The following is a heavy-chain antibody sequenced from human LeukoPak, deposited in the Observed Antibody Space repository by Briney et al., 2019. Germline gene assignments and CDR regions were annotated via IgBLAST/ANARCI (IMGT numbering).Heavy chain of an antibody. CDR3: ARDRYYDSSGYYYPHYFDY. Sequence: PSETLSLTCTVSGGSISSYYWSWIRQPPGKGLEWIGYIYCSGSTNYNPSLKSRVTISVDTSKNQFSLKLSSVTAADTAVYYCARDRYYDSSGYYYPHYFDYWGQGTLVTVSS. CDR1: GGSISSYY. D-gene: IGHD3-22*01. J-gene: IGHJ4*02. V-gene: IGHV4-59*01. CDR2: IYCSGST.